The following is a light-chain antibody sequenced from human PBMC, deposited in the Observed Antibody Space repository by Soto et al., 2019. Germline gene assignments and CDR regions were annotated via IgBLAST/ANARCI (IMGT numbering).Light chain of an antibody. Sequence: QTVVTQPPSVSGAPGQRVTISCTGSSSNIGAGYDVHWYQQLPGTAPKLLIYGNTNRPSGVPDRFSGSKSGTSASLAITGLQADDEADYYCQSYDSSLSGPYVFGTGTKVTVL. CDR1: SSNIGAGYD. CDR2: GNT. V-gene: IGLV1-40*01. CDR3: QSYDSSLSGPYV. J-gene: IGLJ1*01.